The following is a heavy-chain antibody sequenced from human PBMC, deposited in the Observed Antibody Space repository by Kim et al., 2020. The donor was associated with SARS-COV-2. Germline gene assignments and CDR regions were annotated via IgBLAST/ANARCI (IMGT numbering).Heavy chain of an antibody. CDR1: GGSFSGYY. CDR2: INHSGST. Sequence: SETLSLTCAVYGGSFSGYYWSWIRQPPGKGLEWIGEINHSGSTHYNPSLKSRVTISVDTSKNQFSLKLSSVTAADTAVYYCARGRGGTTVVTLGLGYYYY. V-gene: IGHV4-34*01. CDR3: ARGRGGTTVVTLGLGYYYY. D-gene: IGHD4-17*01. J-gene: IGHJ6*01.